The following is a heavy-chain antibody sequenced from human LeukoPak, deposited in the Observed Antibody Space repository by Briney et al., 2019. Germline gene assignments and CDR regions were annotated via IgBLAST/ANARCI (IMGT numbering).Heavy chain of an antibody. CDR2: INHSGST. CDR3: ARGTGGYRFDP. D-gene: IGHD1-1*01. V-gene: IGHV4-34*01. CDR1: GGSFSGYY. Sequence: SETLSLTCAVYGGSFSGYYWSWIRQPPGKGLEWIGEINHSGSTNYNPSLKSRVTISADTSKKQFSLKLSSVTAADTAVYYCARGTGGYRFDPWGQGTLVTVSS. J-gene: IGHJ5*02.